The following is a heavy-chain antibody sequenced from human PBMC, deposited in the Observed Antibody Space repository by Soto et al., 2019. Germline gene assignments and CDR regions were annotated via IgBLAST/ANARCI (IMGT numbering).Heavy chain of an antibody. V-gene: IGHV3-23*01. J-gene: IGHJ4*02. CDR2: ISASGEKP. CDR1: CLELSDYP. D-gene: IGHD6-19*01. CDR3: AKLEWLEFGGDY. Sequence: EVHLLESGGGVVQPGKSLKISCATFCLELSDYPMTWVRQPPGQGLEWVSGISASGEKPYYADSVKGRFTISRDNSKNTLSLQMNSLRVEDTGIYYCAKLEWLEFGGDYWGQGTLVTVSS.